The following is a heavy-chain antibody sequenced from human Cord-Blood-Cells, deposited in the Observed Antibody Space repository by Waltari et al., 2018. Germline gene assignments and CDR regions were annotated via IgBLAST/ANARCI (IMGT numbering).Heavy chain of an antibody. CDR1: GFSLSTSGVG. CDR3: AHRSITIFGVVSDAFDI. D-gene: IGHD3-3*01. Sequence: QITLKESGPTLVKPTQTLTLTCTFSGFSLSTSGVGVGWIRQPPGKALEWLALIYWDDDKSYSPSLKSRLTITKDTSKNQVVLTMTNMDPVDTATYYCAHRSITIFGVVSDAFDIWGQGTMVTVSS. J-gene: IGHJ3*02. CDR2: IYWDDDK. V-gene: IGHV2-5*02.